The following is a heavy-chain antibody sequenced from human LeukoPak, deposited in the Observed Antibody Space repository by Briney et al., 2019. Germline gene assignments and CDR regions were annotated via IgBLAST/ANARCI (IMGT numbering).Heavy chain of an antibody. CDR2: TYYRSKWFS. CDR1: GDSVSSNSAA. J-gene: IGHJ1*01. Sequence: SQTLSLTCAISGDSVSSNSAAWNWIRQSPSRGLEWLRRTYYRSKWFSRYAVSVKSRITINADTSKNQFSLQLNSVTPDDTAVYYCARGPGYFQHWGQGTLVTVSS. CDR3: ARGPGYFQH. V-gene: IGHV6-1*01.